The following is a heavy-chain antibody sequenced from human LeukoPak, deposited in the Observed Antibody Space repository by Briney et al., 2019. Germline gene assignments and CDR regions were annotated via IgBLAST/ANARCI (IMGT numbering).Heavy chain of an antibody. CDR1: GFTFSSYT. J-gene: IGHJ3*02. D-gene: IGHD5-12*01. CDR2: ISGSGGST. Sequence: PGGSLRLSCAASGFTFSSYTMNWVRQAPGKGLEWVSAISGSGGSTYYADSVKGRFTISRDNSKNTLYLQMNSLRAEDTAVYYCAKDYTGYPLNSFDIWGQGTMVTVPS. V-gene: IGHV3-23*01. CDR3: AKDYTGYPLNSFDI.